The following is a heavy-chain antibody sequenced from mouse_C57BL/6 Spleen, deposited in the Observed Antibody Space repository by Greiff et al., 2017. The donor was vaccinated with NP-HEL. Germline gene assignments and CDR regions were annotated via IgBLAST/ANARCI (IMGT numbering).Heavy chain of an antibody. V-gene: IGHV1-81*01. J-gene: IGHJ3*01. Sequence: QVQLQQSGAELARPGASVKLSCKASGYTFTSYGISWVKQRPGQGLEWIGEIYPRSGNTYYNEKFKGKATLTSDKSSSTASMELRSLTSEDSAVYFCARDYGSSKAWFAYWGQGTLVTVSA. D-gene: IGHD1-1*01. CDR3: ARDYGSSKAWFAY. CDR1: GYTFTSYG. CDR2: IYPRSGNT.